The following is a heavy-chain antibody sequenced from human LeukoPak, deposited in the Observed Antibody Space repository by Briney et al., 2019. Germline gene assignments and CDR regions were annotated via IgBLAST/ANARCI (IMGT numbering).Heavy chain of an antibody. CDR3: ATVNRWSHGSGSSHFDY. Sequence: ASVKVSRKVSGYTLTELSMHWVRQAPGKGLEWMGGFDPEDGETIYAQKFQGRVTMTEDTSTDTAYMELSSLRSEDTAVYYCATVNRWSHGSGSSHFDYWGQGTLVTVSS. CDR1: GYTLTELS. D-gene: IGHD3-10*01. CDR2: FDPEDGET. J-gene: IGHJ4*02. V-gene: IGHV1-24*01.